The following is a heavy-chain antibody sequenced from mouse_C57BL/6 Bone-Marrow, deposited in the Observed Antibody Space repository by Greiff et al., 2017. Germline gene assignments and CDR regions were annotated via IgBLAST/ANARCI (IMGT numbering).Heavy chain of an antibody. J-gene: IGHJ2*01. V-gene: IGHV1-63*01. CDR2: LYPGGGST. D-gene: IGHD1-1*01. CDR3: ARYKVVAHFDY. CDR1: GYTFTNYW. Sequence: QVQLQQSGAELVRPGTSVKMSCKASGYTFTNYWIGWAKQRPGPGLEWIGDLYPGGGSTNYPEKFKGEATLTADNSSSTADLQFSSLTSADSAIYYCARYKVVAHFDYWGQGTTLTVSS.